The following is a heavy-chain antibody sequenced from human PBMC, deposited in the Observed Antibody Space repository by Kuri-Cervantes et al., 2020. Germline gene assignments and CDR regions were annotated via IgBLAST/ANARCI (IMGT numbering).Heavy chain of an antibody. J-gene: IGHJ5*02. V-gene: IGHV4-39*01. CDR3: GRLSSIWFGESLGWFDP. D-gene: IGHD3-10*01. Sequence: SETLSLTCTVSGGSISSSSYYWGWIRQPPGKGLEWIGSIYYSGSTYYNPSLKSRVTISVDTSKNQFSLKLSSVTAADTAVYYCGRLSSIWFGESLGWFDPWGQGTLVTVSS. CDR2: IYYSGST. CDR1: GGSISSSSYY.